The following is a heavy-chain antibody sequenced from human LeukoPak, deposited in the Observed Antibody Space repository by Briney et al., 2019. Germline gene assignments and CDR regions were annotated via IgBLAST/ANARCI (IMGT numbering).Heavy chain of an antibody. CDR1: GFPFSSYA. V-gene: IGHV3-30*04. CDR2: ISYDGSNK. CDR3: AREQEGDYGERWFDP. Sequence: GSLRLSCAASGFPFSSYAMHWVRPAPGKGLEWVAVISYDGSNKYYADSVKGRFTISRDNSKNTLYLQMNSLRAEDTAVYYCAREQEGDYGERWFDPWGQGTLVTVSS. J-gene: IGHJ5*02. D-gene: IGHD4-17*01.